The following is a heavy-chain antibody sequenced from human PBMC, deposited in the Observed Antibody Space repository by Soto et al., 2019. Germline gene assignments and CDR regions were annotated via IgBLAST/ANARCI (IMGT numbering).Heavy chain of an antibody. J-gene: IGHJ4*02. Sequence: SVKVSCKASGGTFSSYAISWVRQAPGQGLEWMGGIIPIFGTANYAQKFQGRVTITADESTSTAYMELSSLRSEDTAVYYCARDPGYCSGGSCYSDFWGQGTLVTVSS. CDR3: ARDPGYCSGGSCYSDF. CDR1: GGTFSSYA. V-gene: IGHV1-69*13. CDR2: IIPIFGTA. D-gene: IGHD2-15*01.